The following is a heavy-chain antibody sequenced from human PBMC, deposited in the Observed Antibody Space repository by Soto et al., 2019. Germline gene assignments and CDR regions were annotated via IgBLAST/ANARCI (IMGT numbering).Heavy chain of an antibody. Sequence: GASVKVSCKASENTFSTYSLHWVRQAPGQGLEWMGIINPSGGSTSYAQKFQGRVTMTRDTSTSTVYMELSSLRSGDTAVYYCARVTGGGYYYYGMDVWGQGTTVTVSS. CDR2: INPSGGST. D-gene: IGHD2-8*02. CDR1: ENTFSTYS. V-gene: IGHV1-46*01. J-gene: IGHJ6*02. CDR3: ARVTGGGYYYYGMDV.